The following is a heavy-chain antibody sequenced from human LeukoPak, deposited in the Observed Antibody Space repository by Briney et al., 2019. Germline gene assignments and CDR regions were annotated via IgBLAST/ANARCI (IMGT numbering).Heavy chain of an antibody. J-gene: IGHJ5*02. V-gene: IGHV1-2*02. Sequence: ASVKISCKVSGYTFTGYYMHWVRQAPGQGLEWMGWINPNSGGTNYAQKFQGRVTMTRDTSISTAYMELSRLRSDDTAVYYCARAPRYSENLVDPWGQGTLVTVSS. CDR2: INPNSGGT. CDR3: ARAPRYSENLVDP. D-gene: IGHD1-26*01. CDR1: GYTFTGYY.